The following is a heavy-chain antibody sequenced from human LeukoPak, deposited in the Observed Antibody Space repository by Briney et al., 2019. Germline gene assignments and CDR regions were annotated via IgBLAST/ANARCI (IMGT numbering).Heavy chain of an antibody. CDR3: AKGPYSSGWYRWFDP. Sequence: GGSLRLSCAASGFTFSSYSMNWVRQAPGKGLEWVSSISSSSSYIYYADSVKGRFTISRDNSKNTLYLQMNSLRAEDTAVYYCAKGPYSSGWYRWFDPWGQGTLVTVSS. D-gene: IGHD6-19*01. CDR2: ISSSSSYI. V-gene: IGHV3-21*04. J-gene: IGHJ5*02. CDR1: GFTFSSYS.